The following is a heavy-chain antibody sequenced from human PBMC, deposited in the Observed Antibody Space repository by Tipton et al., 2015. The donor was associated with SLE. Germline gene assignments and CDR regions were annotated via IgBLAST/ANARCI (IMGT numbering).Heavy chain of an antibody. CDR3: AIGDYFDYDKFNY. CDR2: VYYTGIT. Sequence: TLSLTCTVSGGSISSHYWSWIRQPPGKGLEWIGYVYYTGITNYKSSLKSRVTISVDTSKNQFSLKLTSVTAADTAVYYCAIGDYFDYDKFNYWGQGTLVTVSS. V-gene: IGHV4-59*11. D-gene: IGHD3-9*01. J-gene: IGHJ4*02. CDR1: GGSISSHY.